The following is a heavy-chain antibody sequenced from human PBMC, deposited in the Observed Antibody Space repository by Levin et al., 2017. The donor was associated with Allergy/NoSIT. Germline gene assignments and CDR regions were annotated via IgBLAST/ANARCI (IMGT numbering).Heavy chain of an antibody. CDR3: ARQQLMEDWFDP. J-gene: IGHJ5*02. Sequence: WASVKVSCKGSGYSFTSYWIGWVRQMPGKGLEWMGIIYPGDSDTRYSPSFQGQVTISADKSISTAYLQWSSLKASDTAMYYCARQQLMEDWFDPWGQGTLVTVSS. CDR2: IYPGDSDT. V-gene: IGHV5-51*01. D-gene: IGHD6-13*01. CDR1: GYSFTSYW.